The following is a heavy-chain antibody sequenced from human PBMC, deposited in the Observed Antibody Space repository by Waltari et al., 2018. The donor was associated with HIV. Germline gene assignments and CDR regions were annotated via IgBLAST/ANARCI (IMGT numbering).Heavy chain of an antibody. V-gene: IGHV4-61*02. J-gene: IGHJ2*01. CDR3: ARGLDILTGYYHWFSDL. CDR2: VYISGSA. CDR1: GGSITSGSHS. Sequence: QVQLQESGPGLVKPSQTLSLTCTVPGGSITSGSHSWIWIRQPAGKGLEWIGRVYISGSANYNPSLRSRVTMSLDTSKNQFSLKLSSVTAADTAVYYCARGLDILTGYYHWFSDLWGRGTLVTVSS. D-gene: IGHD3-9*01.